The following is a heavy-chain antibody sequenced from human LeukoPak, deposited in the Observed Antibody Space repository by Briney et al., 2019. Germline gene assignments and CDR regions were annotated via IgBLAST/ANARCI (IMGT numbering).Heavy chain of an antibody. CDR2: IYYSGST. J-gene: IGHJ4*02. CDR3: ARHSSPPY. Sequence: PSETLSLTCAVYGGSFSGYYWSWIRQPPGKGLEWIGYIYYSGSTNYNPSLKSRVTISVDTSKNQFSLKLSSVTAADTAVYYCARHSSPPYWGQGTLVTVSS. V-gene: IGHV4-59*08. CDR1: GGSFSGYY.